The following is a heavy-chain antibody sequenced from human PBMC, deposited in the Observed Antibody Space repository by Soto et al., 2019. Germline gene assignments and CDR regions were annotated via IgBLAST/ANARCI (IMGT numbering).Heavy chain of an antibody. CDR2: INPMGGST. D-gene: IGHD6-13*01. J-gene: IGHJ5*02. CDR1: GYTFIKYY. CDR3: ARDLAAGDL. Sequence: ASVKVSCEASGYTFIKYYIHWVRQAPGQGLEWMAIINPMGGSTNYAQEFQGRVTLTSDTSTSTVYMELSSLRFEDTALFYCARDLAAGDLWGQGTLVTVS. V-gene: IGHV1-46*01.